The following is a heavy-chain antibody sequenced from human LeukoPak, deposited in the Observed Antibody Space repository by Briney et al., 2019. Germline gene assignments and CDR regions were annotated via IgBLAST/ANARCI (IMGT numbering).Heavy chain of an antibody. J-gene: IGHJ2*01. CDR1: GGSISSDGYY. D-gene: IGHD3-10*01. Sequence: SQTLSLTCTVSGGSISSDGYYWSWIRQHPGKGLEWIGYIYYSGSTYYNPSLKSRVSISVGTSKNQFSLKLSSVTAADTAVYYCARDLGYGSGPFDLWGRGTLVTVSS. V-gene: IGHV4-31*03. CDR3: ARDLGYGSGPFDL. CDR2: IYYSGST.